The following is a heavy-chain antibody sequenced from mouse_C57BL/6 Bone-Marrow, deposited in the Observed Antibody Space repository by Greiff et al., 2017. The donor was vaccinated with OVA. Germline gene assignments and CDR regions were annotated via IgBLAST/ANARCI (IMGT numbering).Heavy chain of an antibody. V-gene: IGHV1-50*01. CDR2: IDPSDSYT. Sequence: VQLQQPGAELVKPGASVKLSCKASGYTFTSYWMKWVKQRPGQGLEWIGEIDPSDSYTNYNQKFKGKATLTVDTSSSTAYMQLSSLTSEDSAVYYCASGVLSIFDYWGQGTTLTVSS. D-gene: IGHD1-1*02. CDR3: ASGVLSIFDY. CDR1: GYTFTSYW. J-gene: IGHJ2*01.